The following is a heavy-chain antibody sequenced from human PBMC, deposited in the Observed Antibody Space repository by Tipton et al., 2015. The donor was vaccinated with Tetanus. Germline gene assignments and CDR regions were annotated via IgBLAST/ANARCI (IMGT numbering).Heavy chain of an antibody. J-gene: IGHJ5*02. D-gene: IGHD3-10*01. CDR2: ISPGDSDA. CDR3: ARLPKHYSASGST. CDR1: GYRFSSYW. Sequence: QSGPEVKKPGESLKISCKGSGYRFSSYWIGWVRQVPGKGLEWMGIISPGDSDATYSPSFQGQVTISLDKSISTAYLQWASLKPSDTATYFCARLPKHYSASGSTWGQGTLVTVSS. V-gene: IGHV5-51*01.